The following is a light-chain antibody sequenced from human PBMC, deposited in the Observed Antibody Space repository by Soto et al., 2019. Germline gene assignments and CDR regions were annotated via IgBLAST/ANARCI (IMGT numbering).Light chain of an antibody. CDR3: HQFGSSPMDP. CDR2: RAS. J-gene: IGKJ3*01. CDR1: QTISSSF. Sequence: EIVLTQSPGTLSLSPGERATLSCRASQTISSSFLAWYQQKPGQAPRLLIYRASRRAPGIPDRFSGSGPWTDFTLTISRLEPEDFALYDCHQFGSSPMDPFCPGTRVAIK. V-gene: IGKV3-20*01.